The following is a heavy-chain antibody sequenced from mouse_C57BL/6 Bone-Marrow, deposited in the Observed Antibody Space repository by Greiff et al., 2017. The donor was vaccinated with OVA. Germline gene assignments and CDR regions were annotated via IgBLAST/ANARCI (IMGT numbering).Heavy chain of an antibody. CDR2: IDPENGDT. CDR1: GFNIKDDY. J-gene: IGHJ1*03. Sequence: EVQLQQSGAELVRPRASVKLSCTASGFNIKDDYMHWVKQRPEQGLEWIGWIDPENGDTEYASKFQGKATITADTSSNTAYLQLSSLTSEDTAVYYCTFDPHWYFDVWGTGTTVTVSS. CDR3: TFDPHWYFDV. V-gene: IGHV14-4*01.